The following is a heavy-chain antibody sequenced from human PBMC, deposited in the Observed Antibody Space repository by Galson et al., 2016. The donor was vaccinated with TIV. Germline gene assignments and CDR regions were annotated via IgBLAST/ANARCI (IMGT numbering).Heavy chain of an antibody. CDR3: SRPSHYYDISSFYPLDF. Sequence: SLRLSCAASGFTFSTYWMHWVRQAPGKGLVWVSRINTDGSTTNYADSVKGRFTISRDNAKSTLYLQMNGLSADNTAVYYCSRPSHYYDISSFYPLDFWGQGTLVTVSS. D-gene: IGHD3-22*01. J-gene: IGHJ4*02. V-gene: IGHV3-74*01. CDR1: GFTFSTYW. CDR2: INTDGSTT.